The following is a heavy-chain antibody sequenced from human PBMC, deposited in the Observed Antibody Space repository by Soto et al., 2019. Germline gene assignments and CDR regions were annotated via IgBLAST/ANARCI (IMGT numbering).Heavy chain of an antibody. D-gene: IGHD1-1*01. CDR3: ARPNIQSAWNDVFDI. V-gene: IGHV3-30-3*01. J-gene: IGHJ3*02. CDR2: ISYEGSNK. Sequence: QVQLVESGGGVVQPGRSLRLSCAAFGFTFDDYSMHWVRQAPGKGLEWVALISYEGSNKYYADSVKGRFTISRDNAKNTLFLEVNSLRTENTAVYYCARPNIQSAWNDVFDIWGQGTMVTVSS. CDR1: GFTFDDYS.